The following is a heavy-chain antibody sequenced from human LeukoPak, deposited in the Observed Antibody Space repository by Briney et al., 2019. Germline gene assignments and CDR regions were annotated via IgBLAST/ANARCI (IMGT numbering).Heavy chain of an antibody. D-gene: IGHD3-3*01. CDR1: GFPFSRTS. CDR3: ASPRTPNYDFWSGLDY. J-gene: IGHJ4*02. Sequence: GGSLRLSCAASGFPFSRTSMNWVRQAPGKGLEWVSYISSDNSAMYYAASVKGRFTISRDNANTSLYLQMNSLRAEDTAVYYCASPRTPNYDFWSGLDYWGQGTLVTVSS. V-gene: IGHV3-48*01. CDR2: ISSDNSAM.